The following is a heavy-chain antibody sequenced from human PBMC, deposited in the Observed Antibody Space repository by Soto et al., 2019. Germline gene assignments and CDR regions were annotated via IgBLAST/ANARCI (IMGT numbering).Heavy chain of an antibody. CDR1: GFSFTGYY. CDR3: AAKGQQHLGYYNGMDV. D-gene: IGHD6-13*01. V-gene: IGHV1-2*02. J-gene: IGHJ6*02. CDR2: INAHSGGT. Sequence: VASVKVSCKASGFSFTGYYIHWLRQAPGQGLEWMGWINAHSGGTEYAQKFQERVTITRDLSTSTAYMELSSLRSEDTAVYYCAAKGQQHLGYYNGMDVWGQGTTVTVSS.